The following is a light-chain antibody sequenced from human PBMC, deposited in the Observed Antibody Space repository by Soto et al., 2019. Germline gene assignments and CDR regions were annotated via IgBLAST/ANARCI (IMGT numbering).Light chain of an antibody. CDR2: DAS. CDR1: QDIYKY. V-gene: IGKV1-33*01. J-gene: IGKJ2*02. CDR3: QHYDHPPCT. Sequence: DIQMTQSPSSLSAAVGDGVTFTCQASQDIYKYLKWYQQKPGKAPKLLIYDASNLEGGVPSRLSGCGSGTDFNLTVDSLQAEDAATYYCQHYDHPPCTFGQGTQLEIK.